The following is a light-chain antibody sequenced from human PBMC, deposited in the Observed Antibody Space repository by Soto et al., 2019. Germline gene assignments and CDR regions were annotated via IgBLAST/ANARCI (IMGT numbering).Light chain of an antibody. Sequence: EIVLTQSPGTLSLSPGERATLSCRASQSVSSSYLAWYQQKPGQAPRLLIYGASTRATGIPASFIGNGSGTEFTLTASSLQPEYVAVYYCQQYNNWPFTFGPGTKVDIK. V-gene: IGKV3-15*01. J-gene: IGKJ3*01. CDR2: GAS. CDR1: QSVSSSY. CDR3: QQYNNWPFT.